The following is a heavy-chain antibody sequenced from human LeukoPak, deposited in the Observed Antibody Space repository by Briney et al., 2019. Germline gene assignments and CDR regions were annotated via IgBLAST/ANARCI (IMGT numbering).Heavy chain of an antibody. Sequence: GASVKVSCKASGGTFSSYAISWVRQAPGQGLEWMGRIIPILGIANYAQKFQGRVTITADKSTSTAYMELSSLRSEDTAVYYCAREGYDILTGSASYFDYWGQGTLVTVSS. D-gene: IGHD3-9*01. CDR3: AREGYDILTGSASYFDY. CDR2: IIPILGIA. J-gene: IGHJ4*02. V-gene: IGHV1-69*04. CDR1: GGTFSSYA.